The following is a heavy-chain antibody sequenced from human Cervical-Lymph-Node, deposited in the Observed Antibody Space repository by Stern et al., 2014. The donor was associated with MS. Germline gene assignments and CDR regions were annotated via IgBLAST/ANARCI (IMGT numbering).Heavy chain of an antibody. CDR1: GGTLSSNT. CDR2: IIAIIGTT. J-gene: IGHJ4*02. Sequence: VQLVESGAEVSKPGSSVKVSCKVSGGTLSSNTIVWVRQAPGQGLQWMGGIIAIIGTTDYAQKFHDRVTITADESTNTVYMEVTSLTSEDTAVYYCARVIGDGYDSLDDWGQGTLVTVSS. D-gene: IGHD5-24*01. CDR3: ARVIGDGYDSLDD. V-gene: IGHV1-69*01.